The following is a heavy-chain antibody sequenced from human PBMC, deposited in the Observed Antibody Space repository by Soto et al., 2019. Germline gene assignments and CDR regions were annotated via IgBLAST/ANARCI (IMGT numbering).Heavy chain of an antibody. CDR3: ARDRYGDSFYGLDA. V-gene: IGHV3-30-3*01. CDR2: ISYDGTRR. D-gene: IGHD4-17*01. J-gene: IGHJ6*02. Sequence: GSLRLSCAVSGVIFRTYAFHWVRQAPGRGLDWVSVISYDGTRRSYADSVRGRFTISRDNSKNTLYLQMNSLRTEDTAIYYCARDRYGDSFYGLDAWGQGTTVTVSS. CDR1: GVIFRTYA.